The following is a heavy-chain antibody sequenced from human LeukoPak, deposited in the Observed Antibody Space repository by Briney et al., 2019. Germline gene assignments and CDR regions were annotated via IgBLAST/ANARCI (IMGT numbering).Heavy chain of an antibody. CDR1: GGSISSSNW. V-gene: IGHV4-4*02. CDR2: IYHSGST. J-gene: IGHJ6*02. D-gene: IGHD2-2*01. CDR3: ARVVPAASWAYYYYYGMDV. Sequence: SETLSLTCAVSGGSISSSNWWSWVRQPPGKGLEWIGEIYHSGSTNYNPFLKSRVTISVDKSKNQFSLKLSSVTAADTAVYYCARVVPAASWAYYYYYGMDVWGQGTTVTVSS.